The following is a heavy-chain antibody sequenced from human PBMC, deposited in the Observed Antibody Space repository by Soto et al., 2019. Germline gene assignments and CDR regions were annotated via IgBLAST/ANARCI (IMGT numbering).Heavy chain of an antibody. D-gene: IGHD5-12*01. CDR1: GFTVSSNY. CDR2: IYSGGGT. J-gene: IGHJ4*02. Sequence: EVHLVESGGGLVQPGGSLRLSCAASGFTVSSNYMSWVRQAPGKGLEWVSVIYSGGGTYYADSVKGRFTISRDKSENTLYLHRNSLRAEDTAVYYCANQRGGYDRDFDSWGPGTLVTVAS. CDR3: ANQRGGYDRDFDS. V-gene: IGHV3-66*01.